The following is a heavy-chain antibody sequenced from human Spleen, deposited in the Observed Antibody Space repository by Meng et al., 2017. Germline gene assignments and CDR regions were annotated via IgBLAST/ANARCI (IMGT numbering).Heavy chain of an antibody. V-gene: IGHV3-9*01. CDR1: GFTFDDYA. D-gene: IGHD6-19*01. CDR2: ISWNSGSI. Sequence: SLKISCAASGFTFDDYAMHWVRPAPGKGLEWVSGISWNSGSIGYADSVKGRFTISRDNAKNSLYLQMNSLRAEDTALYYCAKDRVAVAGTLGYWGQGTLVTVSS. CDR3: AKDRVAVAGTLGY. J-gene: IGHJ4*02.